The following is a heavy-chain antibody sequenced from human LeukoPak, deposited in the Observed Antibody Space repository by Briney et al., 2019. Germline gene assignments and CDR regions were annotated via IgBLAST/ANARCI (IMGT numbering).Heavy chain of an antibody. CDR2: INPNSGGT. Sequence: ASVKVSCKASGYTFTGYYMHWVRQAPGQGLEWMGWINPNSGGTNYAQKFQGRVTMTRDTSISTAYMELSRLRSDDTAVYYCARAEWFGELLSAFDIWGQGTMVTVSS. J-gene: IGHJ3*02. CDR1: GYTFTGYY. V-gene: IGHV1-2*02. D-gene: IGHD3-10*01. CDR3: ARAEWFGELLSAFDI.